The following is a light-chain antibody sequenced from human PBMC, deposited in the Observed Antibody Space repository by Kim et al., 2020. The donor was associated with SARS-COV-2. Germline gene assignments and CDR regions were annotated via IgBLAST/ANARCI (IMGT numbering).Light chain of an antibody. CDR2: GAS. J-gene: IGKJ5*01. V-gene: IGKV1-17*01. CDR1: QDIRND. Sequence: ASVGDKDTITWRASQDIRNDLGWYQQNPGRAPKRLIYGASSLQSGVPSRFSGSGSGTEFTLTISSVEPEDFATYFCLQHNTYPITFGQGTRLEIK. CDR3: LQHNTYPIT.